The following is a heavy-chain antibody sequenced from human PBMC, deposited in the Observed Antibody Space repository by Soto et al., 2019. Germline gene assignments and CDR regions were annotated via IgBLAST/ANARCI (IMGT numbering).Heavy chain of an antibody. CDR1: GFTFTSYG. J-gene: IGHJ4*02. CDR2: VNGDGGST. D-gene: IGHD4-17*01. CDR3: AKRAGDYISAFDS. Sequence: EVQLLESGGGLVQPGGSLRLSCAASGFTFTSYGLSWVRQARGKGLEWVSGVNGDGGSTYYVESVKGRFTVSRDNSKYTLYLQMYSLRVEDTAVYYCAKRAGDYISAFDSWCQGILVTVFS. V-gene: IGHV3-23*01.